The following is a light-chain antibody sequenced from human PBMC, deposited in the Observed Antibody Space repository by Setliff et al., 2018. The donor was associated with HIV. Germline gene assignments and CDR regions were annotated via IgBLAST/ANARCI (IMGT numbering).Light chain of an antibody. CDR2: EVN. J-gene: IGLJ1*01. CDR1: RSDIGTYDL. CDR3: CSYTSSTTYV. Sequence: QPVLTQPASVSGSPGQSSTISCTGTRSDIGTYDLVSWYRQYPGKAPKLIIYEVNRRPAGVSDRLSGSKSGNTASLTISGLRAEDEATYYCCSYTSSTTYVFGTGTKVTVL. V-gene: IGLV2-23*02.